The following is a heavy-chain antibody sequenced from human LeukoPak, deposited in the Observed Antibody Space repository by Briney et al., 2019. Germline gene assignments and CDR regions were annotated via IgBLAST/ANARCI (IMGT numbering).Heavy chain of an antibody. V-gene: IGHV5-51*01. Sequence: GESLKISCEGSGYTFSTYWIGWVRQLPGKGLEWMGIIYPGDSNTKYSPSFQGRVTISADKSISTAYLHWSSLMAADTAMFYCARLRDSFGYIDYWGQGTLGTVSS. CDR3: ARLRDSFGYIDY. D-gene: IGHD5-18*01. CDR1: GYTFSTYW. J-gene: IGHJ4*02. CDR2: IYPGDSNT.